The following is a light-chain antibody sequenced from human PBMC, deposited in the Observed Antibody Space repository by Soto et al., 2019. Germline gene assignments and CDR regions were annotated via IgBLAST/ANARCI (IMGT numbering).Light chain of an antibody. Sequence: DIVMTQSPDSLAVSLGERATINCKSSQSVLYSPNNKNYLAWYQHKPGQPPKMLIYWASIRESGVPDRFSGSGSGTDFTLTISSLQSEDVAVYYCQQYYTNSLSFGQGTKVEIK. CDR3: QQYYTNSLS. V-gene: IGKV4-1*01. J-gene: IGKJ1*01. CDR1: QSVLYSPNNKNY. CDR2: WAS.